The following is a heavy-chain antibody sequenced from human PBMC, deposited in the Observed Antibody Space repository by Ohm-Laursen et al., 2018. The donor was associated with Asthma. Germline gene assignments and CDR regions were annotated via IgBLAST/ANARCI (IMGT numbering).Heavy chain of an antibody. CDR3: ARGNLEGLQ. CDR2: IFPDGRHT. CDR1: GFTFTTFW. Sequence: SLRLSCAASGFTFTTFWMHWVRQGPGQGLVWISHIFPDGRHTNYADSVKGRFTISRDDAKNTLYLQMNSLRVDDTAAYYCARGNLEGLQWGQGTLVTVSS. V-gene: IGHV3-74*01. J-gene: IGHJ4*02. D-gene: IGHD5-24*01.